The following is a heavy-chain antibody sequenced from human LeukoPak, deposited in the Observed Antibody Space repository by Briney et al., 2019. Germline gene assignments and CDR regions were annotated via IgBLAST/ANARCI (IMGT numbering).Heavy chain of an antibody. D-gene: IGHD1-1*01. J-gene: IGHJ3*02. CDR3: ARNRGTFVELVFDI. CDR2: INHDGRI. V-gene: IGHV4-34*01. Sequence: PSETLSLTCAVSGGSFSGYYWGWIRQPPGKGLEWIGEINHDGRINYHSSLKSRLTISVDTTKNQFSLKLSSVTAADTAVYYCARNRGTFVELVFDIWGLGRMVTVSS. CDR1: GGSFSGYY.